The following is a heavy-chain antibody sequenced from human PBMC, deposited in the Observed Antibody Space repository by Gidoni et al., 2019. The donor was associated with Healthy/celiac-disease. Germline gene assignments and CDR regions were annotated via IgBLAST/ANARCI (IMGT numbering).Heavy chain of an antibody. J-gene: IGHJ4*02. CDR3: ARGVGATGGVDY. V-gene: IGHV3-64*01. Sequence: EVQLVESGGGLVQPGGSLRLSCAASGFTFSSYAMHWVRQAPGKGLEYVSAISSNGGSTYYANSVKGRFTISRDNSKNTLYLQMGSLRAEDMAVYYCARGVGATGGVDYWGQGTLVTVSS. CDR2: ISSNGGST. CDR1: GFTFSSYA. D-gene: IGHD1-26*01.